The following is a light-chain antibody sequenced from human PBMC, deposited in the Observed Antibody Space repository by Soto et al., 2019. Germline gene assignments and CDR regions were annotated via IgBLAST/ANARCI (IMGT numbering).Light chain of an antibody. CDR2: DAS. CDR3: QQYGSSPRT. J-gene: IGKJ1*01. V-gene: IGKV3-20*01. CDR1: QSLSSNF. Sequence: EIVLMQSPGTLSSSPGERATLSCRASQSLSSNFLAWYQQKPGQAPRLLIYDASSRATGIPDRFSGSGSGTDFTLTISRLEPEDFAVYYCQQYGSSPRTFGQGTKVEIK.